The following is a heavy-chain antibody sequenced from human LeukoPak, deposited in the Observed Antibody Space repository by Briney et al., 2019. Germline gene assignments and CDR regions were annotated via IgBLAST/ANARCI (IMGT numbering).Heavy chain of an antibody. CDR1: GSTFNTYA. D-gene: IGHD3-16*01. J-gene: IGHJ4*02. V-gene: IGHV3-23*01. CDR3: AKFVWGSYLHFDF. Sequence: GGSLRLSCAASGSTFNTYAMSWVRQTPGRGLEWVASISGSGGSPYYADSVKGRFTISRDNSKNTLYLQMNSLRAEDTAVYYCAKFVWGSYLHFDFWGQGTLVTVSS. CDR2: ISGSGGSP.